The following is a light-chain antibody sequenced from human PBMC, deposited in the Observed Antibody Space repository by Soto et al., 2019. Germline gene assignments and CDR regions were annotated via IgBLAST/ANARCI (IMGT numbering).Light chain of an antibody. CDR1: TSNIGKNF. J-gene: IGLJ2*01. V-gene: IGLV1-51*01. Sequence: QSVLTQPPSVSAASGQQVTISCSGSTSNIGKNFVSWYQHLPESAPKLLIYDNNKRPSGIPDRFSGSKSDTSATLDITGLQPGDEADYYCVTWDDNMHTGVVFGGGTKRTVL. CDR3: VTWDDNMHTGVV. CDR2: DNN.